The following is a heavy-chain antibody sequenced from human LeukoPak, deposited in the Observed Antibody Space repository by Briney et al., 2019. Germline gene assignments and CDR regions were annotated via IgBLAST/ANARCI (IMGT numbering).Heavy chain of an antibody. J-gene: IGHJ6*03. CDR3: ARVYYDFWSGNYYYYYYMDV. CDR2: IYTSGST. CDR1: GGSISSYY. D-gene: IGHD3-3*01. Sequence: SETLSLTCTVSGGSISSYYWSWIRQPAGKGLEWIGRIYTSGSTNYNPSLKSRVTISVDTSKNQFSLKLSSVTAADTAVYYCARVYYDFWSGNYYYYYYMDVWGKGTTVTVSS. V-gene: IGHV4-4*07.